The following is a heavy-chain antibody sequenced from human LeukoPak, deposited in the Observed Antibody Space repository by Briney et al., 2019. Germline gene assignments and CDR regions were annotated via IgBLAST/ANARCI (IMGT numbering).Heavy chain of an antibody. Sequence: GGSLRLSCAASGFTFSSYWMSWVRQAPGKGLEWVANIKQAGSEKYYVDSVKGRFTISRDNAKNSLYLQINSLRAEDTAVYYCARDTINSNYFDYWGQGTLVTVSS. CDR2: IKQAGSEK. CDR1: GFTFSSYW. J-gene: IGHJ4*02. CDR3: ARDTINSNYFDY. D-gene: IGHD2-2*01. V-gene: IGHV3-7*01.